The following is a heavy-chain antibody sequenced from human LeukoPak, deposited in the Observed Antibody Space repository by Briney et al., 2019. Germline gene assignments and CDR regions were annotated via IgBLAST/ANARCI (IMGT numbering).Heavy chain of an antibody. CDR1: GFTFSSYA. Sequence: GGSLRLSCAASGFTFSSYAMHWVRQAPGKGLEWVAVISYDGSNKYYADSVKGRFTISRDNSKNTLYLQMNSLRAEDTAVYYCARGVTIAAAAAPGDYWGQGTLVTVSS. CDR2: ISYDGSNK. V-gene: IGHV3-30-3*01. D-gene: IGHD6-13*01. J-gene: IGHJ4*02. CDR3: ARGVTIAAAAAPGDY.